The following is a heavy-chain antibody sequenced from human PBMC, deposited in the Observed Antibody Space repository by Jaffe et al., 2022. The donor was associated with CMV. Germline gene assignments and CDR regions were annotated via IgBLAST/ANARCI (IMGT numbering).Heavy chain of an antibody. Sequence: QVQLQESGPGLVKPSETLSLTCTVSGGSISSYYWSWIRQPAGKGLEWIGRIYTSGSTNYNPSLKSRVTMSVDTSKNQFSLKLSSVTAADTAVYYCATHRYIVVVPAAIDLDYGMDVWGQGTTVTVSS. CDR2: IYTSGST. V-gene: IGHV4-4*07. CDR1: GGSISSYY. D-gene: IGHD2-2*01. CDR3: ATHRYIVVVPAAIDLDYGMDV. J-gene: IGHJ6*02.